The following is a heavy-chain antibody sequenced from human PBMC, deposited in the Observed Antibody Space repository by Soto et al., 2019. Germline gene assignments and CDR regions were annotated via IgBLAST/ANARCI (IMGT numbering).Heavy chain of an antibody. D-gene: IGHD3-3*01. CDR2: INHSGST. J-gene: IGHJ6*03. CDR3: ARGDFRDQTYYYYYYMDV. CDR1: GGSFSGYY. Sequence: SETLSLTCAVYGGSFSGYYWSWIRQPPGKGLEWIGEINHSGSTNYSPSLKSRVTISVDTSKNQFSLKLSSVTAADTAVYYCARGDFRDQTYYYYYYMDVWGKGTTVTVSS. V-gene: IGHV4-34*01.